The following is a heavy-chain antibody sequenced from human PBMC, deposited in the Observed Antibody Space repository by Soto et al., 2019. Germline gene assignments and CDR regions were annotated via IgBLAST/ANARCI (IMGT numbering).Heavy chain of an antibody. V-gene: IGHV5-51*01. Sequence: GESLKISCKGSGYSLTNYWIGWARQMPGKGLEWMGIIYPGDSDTRYSPSFQGQVTISANKSTSTAYLQWSSLKASDSAMYYCARPREAGKNYYGVDVWGQGTTVTASS. CDR1: GYSLTNYW. D-gene: IGHD6-19*01. CDR3: ARPREAGKNYYGVDV. CDR2: IYPGDSDT. J-gene: IGHJ6*02.